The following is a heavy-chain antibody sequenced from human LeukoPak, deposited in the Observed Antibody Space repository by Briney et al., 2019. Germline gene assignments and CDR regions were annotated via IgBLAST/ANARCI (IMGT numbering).Heavy chain of an antibody. CDR2: IKQDGSEK. CDR3: VREGGRTTVTHPYFQD. Sequence: GGSLRLSCAASGFTFSSYWMNWARQAPGKGLEWVANIKQDGSEKYYVDSLKGRFTISRDNAKNSLYLQMNSLRAEDTAVYYCVREGGRTTVTHPYFQDWGQGTLVTVSA. CDR1: GFTFSSYW. D-gene: IGHD4-17*01. V-gene: IGHV3-7*01. J-gene: IGHJ1*01.